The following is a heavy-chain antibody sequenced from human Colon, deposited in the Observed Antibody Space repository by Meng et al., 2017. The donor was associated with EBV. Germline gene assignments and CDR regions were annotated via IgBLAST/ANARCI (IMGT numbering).Heavy chain of an antibody. J-gene: IGHJ4*02. Sequence: QLQLPEPGPVLAKPSEPRSSTVHVYGGTSCNSRYFWGWARQPLGKRLQWIGTIYHSGSTSYNPSLQSRVTMFVDTSKNQFSLMLTSVTATDTAVYYCSRRRGGSGRDCWGQGTLVTVSS. CDR1: GGTSCNSRYF. CDR2: IYHSGST. CDR3: SRRRGGSGRDC. D-gene: IGHD3-10*01. V-gene: IGHV4-39*01.